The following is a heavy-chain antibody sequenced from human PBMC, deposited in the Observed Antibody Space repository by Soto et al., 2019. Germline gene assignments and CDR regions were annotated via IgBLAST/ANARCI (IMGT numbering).Heavy chain of an antibody. J-gene: IGHJ6*02. Sequence: EGSLRLSCAASRFTFNIYGMHWVRQAPGTGLEWVAVVSYDGTNEYYADSVKGRFTISRDNSKNTLYLEMNSLRPEDTAVYYCARDMSMAVPGRGEYYYYYGRDFRGRGTTVTVSS. CDR3: ARDMSMAVPGRGEYYYYYGRDF. CDR2: VSYDGTNE. D-gene: IGHD6-19*01. CDR1: RFTFNIYG. V-gene: IGHV3-30*03.